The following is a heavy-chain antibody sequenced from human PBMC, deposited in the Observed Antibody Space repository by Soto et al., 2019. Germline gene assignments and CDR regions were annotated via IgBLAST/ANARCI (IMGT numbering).Heavy chain of an antibody. D-gene: IGHD2-2*01. CDR2: IIPIFGTA. Sequence: GASVKVSCKASGGTFSSYAISWVRQAPGQGLEWMGGIIPIFGTANYAQKFQGRVTITADESTSTAYMELSSLRSEDTAVYYCARSRIVLVPDPSGYFDYWGQGTLVTVSS. CDR3: ARSRIVLVPDPSGYFDY. V-gene: IGHV1-69*13. J-gene: IGHJ4*02. CDR1: GGTFSSYA.